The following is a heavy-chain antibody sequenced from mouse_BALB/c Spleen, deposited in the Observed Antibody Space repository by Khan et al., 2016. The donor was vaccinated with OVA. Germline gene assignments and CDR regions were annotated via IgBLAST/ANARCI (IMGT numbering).Heavy chain of an antibody. CDR2: IWGGGGT. Sequence: VELVESGPGLVAPSQSLSITCTVSEFSLSRYNIHWVRQPPGKGLEWLGMIWGGGGTDYNSALKSRLSISKDNSKRQVFLKSNSLQTDDTAMYYCARAYYRYDGYYAMDYWGQGTSVTVSS. CDR1: EFSLSRYN. V-gene: IGHV2-6-4*01. D-gene: IGHD2-14*01. CDR3: ARAYYRYDGYYAMDY. J-gene: IGHJ4*01.